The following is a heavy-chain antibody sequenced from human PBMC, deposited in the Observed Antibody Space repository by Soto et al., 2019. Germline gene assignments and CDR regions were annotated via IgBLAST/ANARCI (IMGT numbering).Heavy chain of an antibody. Sequence: EVQLLESGGGLVQPGGSLRLSCAASGFTFSNYAMTWVRQAPGKGLEWVSALSGSGNSTYYPDSVKGRFTISRDNSKNTLYLQMNRLRAEDTAVYYCAKFGAGSWYFEDWGQGTLVTVSS. D-gene: IGHD6-13*01. CDR3: AKFGAGSWYFED. V-gene: IGHV3-23*01. J-gene: IGHJ4*02. CDR2: LSGSGNST. CDR1: GFTFSNYA.